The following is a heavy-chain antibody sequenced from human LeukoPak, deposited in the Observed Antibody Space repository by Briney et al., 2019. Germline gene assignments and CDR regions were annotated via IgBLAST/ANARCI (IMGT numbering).Heavy chain of an antibody. V-gene: IGHV3-23*01. CDR3: AKSPYSSGWPPFDY. Sequence: GGSLRLSCAASGFTFSSYAMNWVRQAPGKGLEWVSGISGSGGSTYYADSVKGRFTISRDNSKNTLSLQMNSLRADNTALYYCAKSPYSSGWPPFDYWGQGTLVTVSS. CDR1: GFTFSSYA. J-gene: IGHJ4*02. CDR2: ISGSGGST. D-gene: IGHD6-19*01.